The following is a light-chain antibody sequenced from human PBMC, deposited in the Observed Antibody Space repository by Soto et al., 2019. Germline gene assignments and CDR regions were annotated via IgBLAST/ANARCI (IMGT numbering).Light chain of an antibody. CDR1: QSVGDTY. Sequence: EIVLTQSPGTLSLSPGERATLSCRASQSVGDTYLAWYQQKPGQAPRLLMYSTSIRATGIPDRFSGSGSGTDFTLTISRLDPEDFAVYYCQHYDRAPMWKFXQGTKVDIK. J-gene: IGKJ1*01. CDR2: STS. V-gene: IGKV3-20*01. CDR3: QHYDRAPMWK.